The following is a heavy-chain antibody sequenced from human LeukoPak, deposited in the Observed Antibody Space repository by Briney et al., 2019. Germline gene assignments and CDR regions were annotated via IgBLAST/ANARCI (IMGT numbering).Heavy chain of an antibody. CDR3: ARRELAGSTAYFDY. Sequence: ASVKVSCKASGYTFTSYYIHWVRQAPGQGLEWMGIINPSGGSTNYAQDFQGRVTMTRDTSTSTVYMELSSLRSKDTAVYYCARRELAGSTAYFDYWGQGTLVTVSS. D-gene: IGHD1-26*01. V-gene: IGHV1-46*01. CDR1: GYTFTSYY. CDR2: INPSGGST. J-gene: IGHJ4*02.